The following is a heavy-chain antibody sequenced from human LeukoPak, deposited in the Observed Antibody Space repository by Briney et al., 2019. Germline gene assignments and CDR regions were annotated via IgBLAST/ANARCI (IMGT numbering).Heavy chain of an antibody. CDR3: ARGPLINSRGRHAHFDF. CDR2: INPNSGDT. V-gene: IGHV1-2*02. Sequence: ASVKVSCKASGYAFTSYYIQWVRQAPGQGLECMGWINPNSGDTHFARNFQDTVTMTRDTSITTVYMSPTRLTSADTAVYYCARGPLINSRGRHAHFDFWGQGTGVTVSS. D-gene: IGHD3-22*01. CDR1: GYAFTSYY. J-gene: IGHJ4*02.